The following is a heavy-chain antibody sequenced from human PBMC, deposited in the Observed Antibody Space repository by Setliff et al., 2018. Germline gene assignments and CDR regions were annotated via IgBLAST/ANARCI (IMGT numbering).Heavy chain of an antibody. CDR2: IYYSGST. CDR1: GDSISSSSSY. J-gene: IGHJ4*02. V-gene: IGHV4-39*07. D-gene: IGHD1-26*01. CDR3: ARVAQGLTYVGGRYFDY. Sequence: SETLSLTCTVSGDSISSSSSYWGWIRQPPGKGLEWIGTIYYSGSTNYNPSLKSRVTISVDTSKNQFSLKLSSVTAADTAVYYCARVAQGLTYVGGRYFDYWGQGTLVTVSS.